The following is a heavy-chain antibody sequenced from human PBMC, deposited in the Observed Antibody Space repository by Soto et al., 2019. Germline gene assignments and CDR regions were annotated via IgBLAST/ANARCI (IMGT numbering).Heavy chain of an antibody. Sequence: QVQLVESGGGVVQPGRSLRLSCAASGFTFSSYGMHWVRQAPGKGLEWVAVIWYDGSNKYYADSVKGRFTISRDNSKDTLYLQMNSLRAEDTAVYYCARGGSSSWYYSFDYWGQGTLVTVSS. D-gene: IGHD6-13*01. CDR1: GFTFSSYG. CDR2: IWYDGSNK. V-gene: IGHV3-33*01. J-gene: IGHJ4*02. CDR3: ARGGSSSWYYSFDY.